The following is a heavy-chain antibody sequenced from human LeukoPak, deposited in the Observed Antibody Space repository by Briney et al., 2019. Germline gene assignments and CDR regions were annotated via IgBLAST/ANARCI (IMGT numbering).Heavy chain of an antibody. Sequence: PGGSLRLSCAASGFTFSDYYMSWIRQAPGKGLEWVSYISSSGNTKYYADSVKGRFTISRDNAKNSLYLQMNSLRAEDTAVYYCARALRDYYYGMDVWGQGTTVTVSS. V-gene: IGHV3-11*01. CDR1: GFTFSDYY. CDR3: ARALRDYYYGMDV. CDR2: ISSSGNTK. J-gene: IGHJ6*02.